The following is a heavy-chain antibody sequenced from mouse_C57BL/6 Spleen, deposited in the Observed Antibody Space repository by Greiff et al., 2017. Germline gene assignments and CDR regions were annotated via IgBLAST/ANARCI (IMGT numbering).Heavy chain of an antibody. V-gene: IGHV1-82*01. Sequence: LVESGPELVKPGASVKISCKASGYAFSSSWMNWVKQRPGKGLEWIGRIYPGDGDTNYNGKFKGKATLTADKSSSTAYMQLSSLTSEDSAVYFCAGGGTAQAIYAMDYWGQGTSVTVSS. J-gene: IGHJ4*01. CDR3: AGGGTAQAIYAMDY. CDR2: IYPGDGDT. CDR1: GYAFSSSW. D-gene: IGHD3-2*02.